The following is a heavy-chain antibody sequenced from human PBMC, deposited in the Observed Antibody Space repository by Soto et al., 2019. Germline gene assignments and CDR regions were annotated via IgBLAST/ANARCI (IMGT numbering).Heavy chain of an antibody. V-gene: IGHV1-69*01. D-gene: IGHD1-26*01. CDR3: AREAPREDT. J-gene: IGHJ1*01. Sequence: GDYVKVSCTASGGTFSSHGIGWVRQAPGQGLAWMGGIIPIFGTANYAQRFQGRVTIIADESTSTAYMELRSLRPGETAGKNWAREAPREDTWGQDALLT. CDR1: GGTFSSHG. CDR2: IIPIFGTA.